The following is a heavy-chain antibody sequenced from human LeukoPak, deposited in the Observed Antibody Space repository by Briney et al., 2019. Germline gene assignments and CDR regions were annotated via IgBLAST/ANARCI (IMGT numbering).Heavy chain of an antibody. J-gene: IGHJ4*02. V-gene: IGHV3-21*01. CDR3: ARGAYYYDSSGPDY. CDR2: ISSSSYI. CDR1: GFTFSSYS. Sequence: GGSLRLSCAASGFTFSSYSMNWVRQAPGKGLEWVSSISSSSYIYYADSVKGRFTISKDNAKNSLYLQMNSLRAEDTAVYYCARGAYYYDSSGPDYWGQGTLVTVSS. D-gene: IGHD3-22*01.